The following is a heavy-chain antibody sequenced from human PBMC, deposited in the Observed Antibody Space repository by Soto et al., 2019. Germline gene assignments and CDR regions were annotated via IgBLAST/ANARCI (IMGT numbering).Heavy chain of an antibody. D-gene: IGHD3-22*01. V-gene: IGHV1-2*02. CDR2: INPNSGGT. CDR3: ARDPYYYDSSGYLPR. Sequence: VKVSCKASGYTFTGYYMHWVRQAPGQGLEWMGWINPNSGGTNYAQKFQGRVTMTRDTSISTAYMELSRLRSDDTAVYYCARDPYYYDSSGYLPRWGQGTLVTVFS. CDR1: GYTFTGYY. J-gene: IGHJ4*02.